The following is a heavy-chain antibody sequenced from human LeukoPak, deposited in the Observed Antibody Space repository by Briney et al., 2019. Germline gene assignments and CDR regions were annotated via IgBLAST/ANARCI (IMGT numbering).Heavy chain of an antibody. CDR3: ARDRLLYYYDSGPTGHFQH. CDR1: GFTFSSYA. J-gene: IGHJ1*01. Sequence: GGSLRLSCAASGFTFSSYAMSWVRQAPGKGLEWVANIKQDGSEKYYVDSVKGRFTISRDNAKNSLYLQMSSLRADDTAVYYCARDRLLYYYDSGPTGHFQHWGQGTLVTV. V-gene: IGHV3-7*01. CDR2: IKQDGSEK. D-gene: IGHD3-22*01.